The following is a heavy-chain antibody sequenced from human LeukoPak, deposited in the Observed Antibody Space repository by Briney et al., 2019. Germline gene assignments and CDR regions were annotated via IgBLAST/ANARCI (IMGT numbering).Heavy chain of an antibody. CDR3: ARDQMATMLYY. CDR1: GGSISSFY. CDR2: ISYSGST. J-gene: IGHJ4*02. D-gene: IGHD5-24*01. Sequence: SETLSLTCTVSGGSISSFYWSWIRQPPGKGLEWIGYISYSGSTNYNPSLKSRVSISVDTSKNQFTLKLNSVTAADTAVYYCARDQMATMLYYWGQGTLVTVSS. V-gene: IGHV4-59*01.